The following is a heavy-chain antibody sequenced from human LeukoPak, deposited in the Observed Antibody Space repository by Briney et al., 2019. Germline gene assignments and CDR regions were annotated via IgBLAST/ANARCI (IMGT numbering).Heavy chain of an antibody. J-gene: IGHJ6*03. CDR3: ASATQIVVVPAAGTYYYYMDV. V-gene: IGHV1-69*13. CDR2: IIPIFGTA. CDR1: GYTFTSYG. Sequence: ASVKVSCKASGYTFTSYGISWVRQAPGQGLEWMGGIIPIFGTANYAQKFQGRVTITADESTSTAYMELSSLRSEDTAVYYCASATQIVVVPAAGTYYYYMDVWGKGTTVTISS. D-gene: IGHD2-2*01.